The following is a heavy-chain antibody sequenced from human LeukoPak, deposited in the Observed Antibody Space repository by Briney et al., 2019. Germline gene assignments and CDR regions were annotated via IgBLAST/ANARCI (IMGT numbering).Heavy chain of an antibody. CDR2: ISYSGGTI. Sequence: GGSLTLSCAASGFILSTYTMNWVRQAPGKGLEWVSYISYSGGTIYYADSVRGRFTVSRDNARNSLYLQLNSVRAEDTAVYYCARDGAYHYGMESFSFSDWGQGTLVTVSS. D-gene: IGHD3-10*01. V-gene: IGHV3-48*03. CDR3: ARDGAYHYGMESFSFSD. J-gene: IGHJ4*02. CDR1: GFILSTYT.